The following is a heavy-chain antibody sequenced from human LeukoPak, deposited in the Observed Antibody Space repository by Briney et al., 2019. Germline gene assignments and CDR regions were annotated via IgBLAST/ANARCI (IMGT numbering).Heavy chain of an antibody. V-gene: IGHV4-31*03. CDR1: GGSISSGGYY. J-gene: IGHJ5*02. Sequence: SETLSLTCTVSGGSISSGGYYWSWIRQHPGKGLEWIGYIYYSGSTYYNPSLKSRVTISVDTSKNQFSLKLSSVTAADTAVYYCARVGYYYDSSGYLNWFDPWGQGTLVTVSS. CDR2: IYYSGST. CDR3: ARVGYYYDSSGYLNWFDP. D-gene: IGHD3-22*01.